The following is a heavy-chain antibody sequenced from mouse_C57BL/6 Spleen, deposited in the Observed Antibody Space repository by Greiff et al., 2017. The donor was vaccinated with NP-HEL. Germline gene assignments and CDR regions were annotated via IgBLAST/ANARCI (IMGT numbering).Heavy chain of an antibody. CDR3: ARGGSDDGYYGGFAY. CDR2: IDPSDSET. J-gene: IGHJ3*01. Sequence: VQLQQSGAELVRPGSSVKLSCKASGYTFTSYWMHWVKQRPIQGLEWIGNIDPSDSETHYNQKFKDKATLTVDKSSSTAYMQLSSLTSEDSAVYYCARGGSDDGYYGGFAYWGQGTLVTVSA. V-gene: IGHV1-52*01. D-gene: IGHD2-3*01. CDR1: GYTFTSYW.